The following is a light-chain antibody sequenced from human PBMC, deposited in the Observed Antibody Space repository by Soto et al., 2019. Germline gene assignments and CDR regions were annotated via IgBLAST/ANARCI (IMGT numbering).Light chain of an antibody. V-gene: IGKV3-20*01. CDR3: QQYGSSHLT. Sequence: EIVLMQSPGTLSLSPGDRATLSCRASQSVAGSSLAWYQQKPAQAPRLLIYAASNRATGIPARFSGSGSGTDFSLIINGLEPEDFAVYFCQQYGSSHLTFGGGTKVDIK. CDR1: QSVAGSS. CDR2: AAS. J-gene: IGKJ4*01.